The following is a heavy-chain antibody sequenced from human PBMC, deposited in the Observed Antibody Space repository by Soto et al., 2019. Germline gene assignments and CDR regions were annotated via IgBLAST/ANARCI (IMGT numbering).Heavy chain of an antibody. J-gene: IGHJ2*01. CDR2: ITESGSKT. Sequence: EMQLLESGGGLVQPGGSLRLSCAASGLTFSNYVVTWVRQAPGKGLEWLSSITESGSKTYYADSVKGRFTISRDNSKNTRDRQRNSLRAEDTAVYYGAKRSIAVGGTRYFDLWGRGTLVTVSS. V-gene: IGHV3-23*01. CDR3: AKRSIAVGGTRYFDL. CDR1: GLTFSNYV. D-gene: IGHD6-19*01.